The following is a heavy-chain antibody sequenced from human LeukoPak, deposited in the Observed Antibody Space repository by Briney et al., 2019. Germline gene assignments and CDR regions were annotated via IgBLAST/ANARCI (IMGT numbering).Heavy chain of an antibody. D-gene: IGHD1-26*01. CDR1: GGAITNYY. Sequence: SETLSLTCGVSGGAITNYYWNWIRQPPGKGLEWIGSIYYSGSANYNPSLKSRVTISVDTSKNQFSLKLSSVTAADTAVYYCARSYSGSLYDAFEIWGQGTMVAVSS. J-gene: IGHJ3*02. V-gene: IGHV4-59*08. CDR3: ARSYSGSLYDAFEI. CDR2: IYYSGSA.